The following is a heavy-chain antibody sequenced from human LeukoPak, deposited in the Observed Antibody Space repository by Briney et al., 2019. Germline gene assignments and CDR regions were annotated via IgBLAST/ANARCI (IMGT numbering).Heavy chain of an antibody. CDR2: IRYDGSNK. V-gene: IGHV3-30*02. D-gene: IGHD3-22*01. Sequence: GGSLRLSCAASGFTFSSFGVHWVRQAPGKGLVWMAFIRYDGSNKYYADSVKGRFTISRDNSKNTLYLQMNSLRAEGTAVYYCARERDSSGYYFDYWGQGTLVTVSS. J-gene: IGHJ4*02. CDR1: GFTFSSFG. CDR3: ARERDSSGYYFDY.